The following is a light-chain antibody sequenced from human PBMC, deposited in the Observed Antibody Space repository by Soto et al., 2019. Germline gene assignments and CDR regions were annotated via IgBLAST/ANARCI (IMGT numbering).Light chain of an antibody. CDR1: QSVSSN. J-gene: IGKJ2*01. V-gene: IGKV3-15*01. CDR2: GAS. Sequence: EIVMTQSPATLSVSPGERAPLSCRASQSVSSNLAWYQQKPGQAPRLLIYGASTRATGIPARFSGSGSGTEFTLTISSLQSEDFALYYCQQYNNWPYTFGQGTKLEIK. CDR3: QQYNNWPYT.